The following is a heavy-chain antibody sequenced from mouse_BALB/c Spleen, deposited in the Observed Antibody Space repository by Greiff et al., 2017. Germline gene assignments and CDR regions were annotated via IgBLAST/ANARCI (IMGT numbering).Heavy chain of an antibody. CDR2: IWAGGST. CDR1: GFSLTSYG. J-gene: IGHJ4*01. D-gene: IGHD2-3*01. V-gene: IGHV2-9*02. CDR3: ARGDGYYDAMDY. Sequence: VNVVESGPGLVAPSQSLSITCTVSGFSLTSYGVHWVRQPPGKGLEWLGVIWAGGSTNYNSALMSRLSISKDNSKSQVFLKMNSLQTDDTAMYYCARGDGYYDAMDYWGQGTSVTVSS.